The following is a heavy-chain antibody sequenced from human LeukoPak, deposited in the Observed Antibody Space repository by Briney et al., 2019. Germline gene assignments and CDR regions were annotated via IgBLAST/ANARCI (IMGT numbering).Heavy chain of an antibody. J-gene: IGHJ6*02. V-gene: IGHV3-7*01. D-gene: IGHD7-27*01. Sequence: GGSLRLLCAASGVTLSSYAMSYAREATGKALEGVEEIKDDGSQKDYLDSVKGRFTISRDNAKTSLYLQMDSLRAEDTVVYYCATYTNWVAGYVWGQGTTVSVSS. CDR3: ATYTNWVAGYV. CDR1: GVTLSSYA. CDR2: IKDDGSQK.